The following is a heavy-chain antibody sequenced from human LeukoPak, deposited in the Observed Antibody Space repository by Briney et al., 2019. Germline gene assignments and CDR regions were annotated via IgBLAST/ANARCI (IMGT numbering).Heavy chain of an antibody. CDR1: GFTFSNAW. CDR3: TTVSGIQLWPIYYFDY. CDR2: IKSKTDGGTT. Sequence: GGSLKLSCAASGFTFSNAWMSWVRQAPGKGLEWVGRIKSKTDGGTTDYAAPVKGRFTISRDDSKNTLYLQMNSLKTEDTAVYYCTTVSGIQLWPIYYFDYWGQGTLVTVSS. J-gene: IGHJ4*02. D-gene: IGHD5-18*01. V-gene: IGHV3-15*01.